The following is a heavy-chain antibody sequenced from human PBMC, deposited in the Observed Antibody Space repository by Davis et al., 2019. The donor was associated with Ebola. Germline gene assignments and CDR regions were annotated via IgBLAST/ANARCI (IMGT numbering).Heavy chain of an antibody. CDR3: ARGRYCNSTSCYPRYYYYGMDV. J-gene: IGHJ6*02. D-gene: IGHD2-2*01. V-gene: IGHV4-34*01. Sequence: MPSETLSLTCAVYGGSFSGYYWSWIRQPPGKGLEWIGEINHSGSTNYNPSLKSRVTISVDTSKNQFSLKLSSVTAADTAVYYCARGRYCNSTSCYPRYYYYGMDVWGQGTTVTVSS. CDR2: INHSGST. CDR1: GGSFSGYY.